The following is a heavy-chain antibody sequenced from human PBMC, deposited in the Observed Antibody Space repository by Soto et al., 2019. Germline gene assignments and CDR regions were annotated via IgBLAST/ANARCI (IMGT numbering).Heavy chain of an antibody. D-gene: IGHD3-10*01. CDR3: ARDNMVRGVMGYYYYGMDV. V-gene: IGHV1-2*04. Sequence: QVQLVQSGAEVKKPGASVKVSCKASGYTFTGYYMNWVRQAPGQGLEWMGWINPNSGGTNYAQKFQGWVTMTRDTSISTAYMELSRLRSDDTAVYYCARDNMVRGVMGYYYYGMDVWGQGTTVTVSS. CDR1: GYTFTGYY. J-gene: IGHJ6*02. CDR2: INPNSGGT.